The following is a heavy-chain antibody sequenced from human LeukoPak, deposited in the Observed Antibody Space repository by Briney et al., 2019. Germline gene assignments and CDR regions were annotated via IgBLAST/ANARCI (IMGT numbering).Heavy chain of an antibody. V-gene: IGHV4-39*07. CDR1: GGSISSSSYY. J-gene: IGHJ6*03. D-gene: IGHD6-6*01. Sequence: PSETLSLTCTVSGGSISSSSYYWGWIRQPPGKGLEWIGSIYYSGSTYYNPSLKSRVTISVDTSKNQLSLKLSSVTAADTAVYWGIAARPYYYYYYMDVWGKGTTVTVSS. CDR3: IAARPYYYYYYMDV. CDR2: IYYSGST.